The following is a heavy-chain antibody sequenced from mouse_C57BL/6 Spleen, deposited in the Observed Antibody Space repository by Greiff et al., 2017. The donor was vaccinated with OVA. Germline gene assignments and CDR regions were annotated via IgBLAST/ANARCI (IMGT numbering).Heavy chain of an antibody. V-gene: IGHV3-6*01. D-gene: IGHD2-3*01. J-gene: IGHJ4*01. CDR2: ISYDGSN. CDR3: ARAKDGYSYAMDY. CDR1: GYSITSGYY. Sequence: VQLQQSGPGLVKPSQSLSLTCSVTGYSITSGYYWNWIRQFPGNKLEWMGYISYDGSNNSNPSLKNRISITRDTSKNQFFLKLNSVTTEDTATYYCARAKDGYSYAMDYWGQGTSVTVSS.